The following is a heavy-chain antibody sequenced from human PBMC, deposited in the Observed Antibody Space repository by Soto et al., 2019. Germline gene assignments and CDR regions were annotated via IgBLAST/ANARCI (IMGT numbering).Heavy chain of an antibody. Sequence: SETLSLTCTVSGGSISGSSYYWAWLRQSPGKGLEWIASIYYSGSTYYSPSLKSRVTISVDTAKNQFSLKLSSVTAADTAVYYCARSVDPWGQGTLVTVSS. J-gene: IGHJ5*02. CDR1: GGSISGSSYY. V-gene: IGHV4-39*07. CDR3: ARSVDP. CDR2: IYYSGST.